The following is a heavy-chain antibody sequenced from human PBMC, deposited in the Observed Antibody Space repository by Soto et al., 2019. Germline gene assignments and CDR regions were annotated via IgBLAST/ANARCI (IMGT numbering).Heavy chain of an antibody. V-gene: IGHV5-51*01. Sequence: PGEFLKIACKGSGYTFTNNWVSWVRQMPGKGLEWMGIIYTGDSDTRYSPSFQGQVTISVDKSIATAYLQWSSLKASDTAMYDFARRSEYHYGSGKYYGLYVWGQGTTVTVSS. D-gene: IGHD3-10*01. J-gene: IGHJ6*02. CDR2: IYTGDSDT. CDR3: ARRSEYHYGSGKYYGLYV. CDR1: GYTFTNNW.